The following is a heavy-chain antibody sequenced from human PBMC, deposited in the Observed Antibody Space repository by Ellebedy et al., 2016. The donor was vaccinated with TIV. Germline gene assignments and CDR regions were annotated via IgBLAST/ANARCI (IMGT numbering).Heavy chain of an antibody. CDR2: IYYSGST. CDR3: ARCSGDYDHSDYAHYMDV. Sequence: SETLSLXXSVSSGSISNSFYYWGWIRQPPGKGLEWIGSIYYSGSTYYNPSLKSRVTISVDTSNNQFSLKVSSVTATDTAVYYCARCSGDYDHSDYAHYMDVWGKGTTVTVSS. CDR1: SGSISNSFYY. D-gene: IGHD4-11*01. V-gene: IGHV4-39*01. J-gene: IGHJ6*03.